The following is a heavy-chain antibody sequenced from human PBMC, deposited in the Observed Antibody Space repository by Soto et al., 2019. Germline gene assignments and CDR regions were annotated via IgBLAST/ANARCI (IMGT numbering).Heavy chain of an antibody. V-gene: IGHV3-23*01. J-gene: IGHJ5*02. CDR2: ISSTGLYT. CDR1: GFSFTTYG. D-gene: IGHD3-22*01. CDR3: TKSWLFEKNWFDP. Sequence: GGSLRLSCAASGFSFTTYGMSWVRQAPGKGLEWVSDISSTGLYTYLADSVKGRFTISRDNSMNTLYLQMNSLRVDDTAVYFCTKSWLFEKNWFDPWGQGTLVTVSS.